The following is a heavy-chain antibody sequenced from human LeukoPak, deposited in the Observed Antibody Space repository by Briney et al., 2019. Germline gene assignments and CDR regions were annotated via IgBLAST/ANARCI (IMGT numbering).Heavy chain of an antibody. CDR3: ARVVRGAAAGNNWFDP. CDR1: GYTFTGYY. Sequence: ASVKVSCKASGYTFTGYYMHWVRQAPGQGLEWMGWINPNSGGTNYAQKFQGRVTMTRDTSISTAYMELSRLRSDDTAAYYCARVVRGAAAGNNWFDPWGQGTLVTVSS. V-gene: IGHV1-2*02. J-gene: IGHJ5*02. D-gene: IGHD6-13*01. CDR2: INPNSGGT.